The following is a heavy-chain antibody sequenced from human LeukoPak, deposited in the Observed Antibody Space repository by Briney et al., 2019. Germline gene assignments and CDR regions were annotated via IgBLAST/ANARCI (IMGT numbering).Heavy chain of an antibody. CDR3: ASTPGIDYGDILYFEH. V-gene: IGHV1-69*01. CDR1: GGTFRKYG. Sequence: ASVKVSCKASGGTFRKYGISWARQAPGQGLEWMGGIIPIFGMKYLAQKLQGRVTITADESTSTVYMELRSLRSEDTAVYYCASTPGIDYGDILYFEHWGQGTLVTVSS. D-gene: IGHD4-17*01. CDR2: IIPIFGMK. J-gene: IGHJ4*02.